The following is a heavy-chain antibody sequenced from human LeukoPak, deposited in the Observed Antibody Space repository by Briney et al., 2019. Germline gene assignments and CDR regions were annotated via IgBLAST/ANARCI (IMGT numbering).Heavy chain of an antibody. CDR3: ARAQGSYYHYYMDV. D-gene: IGHD1-26*01. V-gene: IGHV1-2*02. CDR2: INPNSGGT. Sequence: ASVKVSCKASGFRFTGYWMHWVRQAPGQGLEWMGWINPNSGGTNYAQKFQGRVTMTRDMSTSTVNMELSSLRSEDTAVYYCARAQGSYYHYYMDVWGKGTTVTVSS. J-gene: IGHJ6*03. CDR1: GFRFTGYW.